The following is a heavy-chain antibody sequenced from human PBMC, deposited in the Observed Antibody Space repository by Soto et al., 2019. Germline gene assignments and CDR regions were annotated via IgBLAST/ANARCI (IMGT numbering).Heavy chain of an antibody. D-gene: IGHD6-19*01. V-gene: IGHV3-21*01. J-gene: IGHJ4*02. CDR1: GFTLSSYS. Sequence: PGGSLRLSCVASGFTLSSYSMNWVRQAPGKGLEWVSSISSTGALMYYADSVKGRFTISRDDADNSLYLQMNSLRVEDTAVYYCARDRLARGIPVAGRIDYWGQGALVTVSS. CDR3: ARDRLARGIPVAGRIDY. CDR2: ISSTGALM.